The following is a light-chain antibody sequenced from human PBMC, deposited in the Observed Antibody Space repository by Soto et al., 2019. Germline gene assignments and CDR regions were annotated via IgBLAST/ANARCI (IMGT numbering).Light chain of an antibody. CDR2: DVS. Sequence: QSALTQPRSVSGSPGQSVTISCTGTSSDVGVYNSVSWYQQHPGKAPKLMIYDVSKRPSGVPDRFSGSKSGNTASLTISGLQAEDEADYYCCSYAGSYTLVFGGGTKVTVL. V-gene: IGLV2-11*01. CDR3: CSYAGSYTLV. CDR1: SSDVGVYNS. J-gene: IGLJ2*01.